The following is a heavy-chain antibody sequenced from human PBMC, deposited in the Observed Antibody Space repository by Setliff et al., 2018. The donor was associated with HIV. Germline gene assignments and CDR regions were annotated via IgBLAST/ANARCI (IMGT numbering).Heavy chain of an antibody. V-gene: IGHV3-74*01. CDR3: AREPIYCSGGSCYSGLGWFDP. CDR1: GFTVSDTH. D-gene: IGHD2-15*01. CDR2: INSDDTIT. Sequence: GGSLRLSCAASGFTVSDTHMTWVRQAPGKGLEWVARINSDDTITNYADSVRGQFTISRDNAKNTLYLQMNSLRAEDTAVYYCAREPIYCSGGSCYSGLGWFDPWGQGTLVTVSS. J-gene: IGHJ5*02.